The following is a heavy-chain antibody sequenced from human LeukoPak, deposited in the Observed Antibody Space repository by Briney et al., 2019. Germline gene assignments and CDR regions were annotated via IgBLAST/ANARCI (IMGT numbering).Heavy chain of an antibody. CDR1: GFTFSGSA. CDR2: IRSKANSYAT. J-gene: IGHJ3*02. CDR3: TRGAHCGGDCYSDAFDI. Sequence: PGGSLRLSCAASGFTFSGSAMHWVRQASGKGLEWVGRIRSKANSYATAYAASVKGRFTISRDDSKNTAYLQMNSLKTEDTAVYYCTRGAHCGGDCYSDAFDIWGQGTMVTVSS. D-gene: IGHD2-21*02. V-gene: IGHV3-73*01.